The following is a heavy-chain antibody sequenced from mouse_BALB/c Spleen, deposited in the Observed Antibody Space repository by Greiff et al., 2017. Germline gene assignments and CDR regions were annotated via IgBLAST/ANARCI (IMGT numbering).Heavy chain of an antibody. CDR1: GFTFSSYA. D-gene: IGHD2-1*01. CDR3: ARDSNYGNYEGYFDV. J-gene: IGHJ1*01. Sequence: EVKLVESGGGLVKPGGSLKLSCAASGFTFSSYAMSWVRQSPEKRLEWVAEISSGGSYTYYPDTVTGRFTISRDNAKNTLYLEMSSLRSEDTAMYYCARDSNYGNYEGYFDVWGAGTTVTVSA. CDR2: ISSGGSYT. V-gene: IGHV5-9-4*01.